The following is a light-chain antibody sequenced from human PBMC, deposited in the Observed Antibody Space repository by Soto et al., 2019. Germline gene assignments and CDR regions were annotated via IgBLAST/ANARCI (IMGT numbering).Light chain of an antibody. Sequence: EIVMTQSPDTLSVSPGERATLSCRASQSVGSHLAWYQQKPGQAPRLLIYGASTRATGIPARFSGSGSGTEFTLTISSLQSEDFTVYYCQQYNNWPPWTFGQGTKVEIK. J-gene: IGKJ1*01. CDR1: QSVGSH. V-gene: IGKV3-15*01. CDR3: QQYNNWPPWT. CDR2: GAS.